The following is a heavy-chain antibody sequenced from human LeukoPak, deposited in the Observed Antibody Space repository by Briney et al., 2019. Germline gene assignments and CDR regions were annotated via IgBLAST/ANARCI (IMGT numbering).Heavy chain of an antibody. CDR1: GFTLRSYT. D-gene: IGHD3-3*01. Sequence: GGSLRLSCAASGFTLRSYTMNWVRQAPGKGLEWASAITGGGDSTYYADSVKGRFTISRDNSKNTLYLQMNSLRAEDTAVYYCAKDLDVLRFLEWLFSGVFDIWGQGTMVTVSS. CDR3: AKDLDVLRFLEWLFSGVFDI. J-gene: IGHJ3*02. CDR2: ITGGGDST. V-gene: IGHV3-23*01.